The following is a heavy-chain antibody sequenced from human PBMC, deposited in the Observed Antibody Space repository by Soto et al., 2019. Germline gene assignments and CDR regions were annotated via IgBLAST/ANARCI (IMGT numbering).Heavy chain of an antibody. V-gene: IGHV1-18*01. J-gene: IGHJ4*02. CDR3: ARGVQYRYFDD. D-gene: IGHD5-18*01. CDR2: ISPYNGDT. Sequence: QVQLVQSGAEVKKPGASVKVSCTTSGYTFTLFGITWVRQAPGQGLEWMGWISPYNGDTKYAEKLEGRVTLTTDTSTDTAYMELTSLTSDDTAEYYCARGVQYRYFDDWGQGTLVTVSS. CDR1: GYTFTLFG.